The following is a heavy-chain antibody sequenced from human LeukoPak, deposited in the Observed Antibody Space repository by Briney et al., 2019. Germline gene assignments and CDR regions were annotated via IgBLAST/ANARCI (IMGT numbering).Heavy chain of an antibody. CDR2: MSDTGST. J-gene: IGHJ5*02. D-gene: IGHD3-16*01. V-gene: IGHV4-59*01. CDR1: GASITTSY. CDR3: ARGAYRFNP. Sequence: SETLSLTCTVSGASITTSYWSWFRQPPGKGLEWIGYMSDTGSTNYNPSLNNRVTMSADTSKNQFSLNLSSVTAADTAVYYCARGAYRFNPWGQGTLVIVSS.